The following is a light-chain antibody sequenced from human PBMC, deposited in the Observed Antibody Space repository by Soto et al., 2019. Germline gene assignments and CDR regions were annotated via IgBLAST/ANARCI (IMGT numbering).Light chain of an antibody. Sequence: ELVLTQSPATLSSFPVDRVTLSCRASQYINTRLAWYQHRPGQAPRLLIYQTSLRAAGIPARFSASGSETDFTLTISDVEPEDFAVYYCHQRQSWPRTFGQGTKVDI. CDR2: QTS. CDR3: HQRQSWPRT. V-gene: IGKV3-11*01. J-gene: IGKJ1*01. CDR1: QYINTR.